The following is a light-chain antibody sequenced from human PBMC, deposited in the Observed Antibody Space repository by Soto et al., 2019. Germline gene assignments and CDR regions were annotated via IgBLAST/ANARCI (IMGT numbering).Light chain of an antibody. Sequence: DIQMTQSPSTLSASVGDRVTITCRASQSISSWLAWYQQKPGKAPKLLIYDASSLESGVPSRFSGSGSGTEFTLTISSLQPDDFATYYCQQYNSYLYTFGQGTKQEIE. CDR1: QSISSW. V-gene: IGKV1-5*01. CDR3: QQYNSYLYT. CDR2: DAS. J-gene: IGKJ2*01.